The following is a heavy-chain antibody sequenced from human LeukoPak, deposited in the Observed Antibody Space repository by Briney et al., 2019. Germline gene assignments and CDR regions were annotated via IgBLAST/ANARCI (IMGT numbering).Heavy chain of an antibody. J-gene: IGHJ6*02. CDR3: ARDWVTRSGMDV. V-gene: IGHV1-18*01. CDR2: ISAYNGNT. D-gene: IGHD2-21*02. CDR1: TXTXXG. Sequence: TXTXXGIXXGRQAPGQGIEWMGWISAYNGNTNYAQKLQGRVTMTTDTSTSTAYMELRSLRSDDTAVYYCARDWVTRSGMDVWGQGTTVTVSS.